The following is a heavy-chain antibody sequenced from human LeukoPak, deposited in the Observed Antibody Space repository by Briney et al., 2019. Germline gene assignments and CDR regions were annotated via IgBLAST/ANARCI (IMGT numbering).Heavy chain of an antibody. Sequence: SVKVSCKASGGTFTSYAISWVRQAPGQGLEWMGRIIPIFGTANYAQKFQGRVTITTDESTSTAYMELSSLRSEDTAVYYCATDILTGYSDYWGQGTLVTVSS. CDR1: GGTFTSYA. J-gene: IGHJ4*02. V-gene: IGHV1-69*05. CDR3: ATDILTGYSDY. CDR2: IIPIFGTA. D-gene: IGHD3-9*01.